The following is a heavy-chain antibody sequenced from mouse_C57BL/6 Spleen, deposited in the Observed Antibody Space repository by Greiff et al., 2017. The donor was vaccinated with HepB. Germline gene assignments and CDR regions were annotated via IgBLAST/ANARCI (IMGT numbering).Heavy chain of an antibody. CDR3: APAYYGSSDGYFDV. V-gene: IGHV1-81*01. D-gene: IGHD1-1*01. CDR1: GYTFTSYG. Sequence: QVQLQQSGAELARPGASVKLSCKASGYTFTSYGISWVKQRTGQGLEWIGEIYPRSGNTYYNEKFKGKATLTADKSSSTAYMELRSLTSEDSAVYFCAPAYYGSSDGYFDVWGTGTTVTVSS. CDR2: IYPRSGNT. J-gene: IGHJ1*03.